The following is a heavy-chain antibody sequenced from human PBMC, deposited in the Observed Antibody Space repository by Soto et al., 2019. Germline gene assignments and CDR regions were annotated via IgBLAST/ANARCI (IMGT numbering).Heavy chain of an antibody. J-gene: IGHJ5*02. Sequence: ASVKVSCKASGGTFSSYAISWVRQAPGQGLEWIGGIIPIFGTANYAQKFQGRVTITADKSTSTAYMELSSLRSEDTAVYYCARTAYYYDSSGYYYDWFDPWGQGTLVTVSS. CDR1: GGTFSSYA. D-gene: IGHD3-22*01. CDR2: IIPIFGTA. V-gene: IGHV1-69*06. CDR3: ARTAYYYDSSGYYYDWFDP.